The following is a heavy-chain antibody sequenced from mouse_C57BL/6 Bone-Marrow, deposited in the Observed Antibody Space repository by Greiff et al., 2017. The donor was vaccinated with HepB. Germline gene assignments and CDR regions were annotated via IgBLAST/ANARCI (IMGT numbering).Heavy chain of an antibody. CDR2: IWTGGGT. CDR3: ARTAFMVIGVSFDY. Sequence: VKLVESGPGLVAPSQSLSITCTVSGFSLTSYAISWVRQPPGKGLEWLGVIWTGGGTNYNSALKSRLSISKDNSKSQVFLKMNSLQTDDTARYYCARTAFMVIGVSFDYWGQGTTLTVSS. CDR1: GFSLTSYA. D-gene: IGHD1-1*02. J-gene: IGHJ2*01. V-gene: IGHV2-9-1*01.